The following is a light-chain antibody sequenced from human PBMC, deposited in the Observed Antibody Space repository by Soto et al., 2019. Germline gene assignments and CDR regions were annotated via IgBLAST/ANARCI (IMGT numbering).Light chain of an antibody. Sequence: ESVLTQSPATLSLSPGERATLSCRASPSVSNSLAWYQHKPGQAPRLLIYDASNRATGIPARFSGSGSGTDFTLTISSLEPEDFAVYYCHRYSNWQYTFGQGTKVDIK. V-gene: IGKV3-11*01. CDR2: DAS. J-gene: IGKJ2*01. CDR3: HRYSNWQYT. CDR1: PSVSNS.